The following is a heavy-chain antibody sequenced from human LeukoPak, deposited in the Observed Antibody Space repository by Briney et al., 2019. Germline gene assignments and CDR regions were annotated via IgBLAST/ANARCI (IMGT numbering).Heavy chain of an antibody. CDR1: GGSISSYY. CDR2: IYYSGST. CDR3: ASIKWGSDYYYGMDV. D-gene: IGHD7-27*01. Sequence: SETLSLTCTVSGGSISSYYWSWVRQPPGKGLEWIGYIYYSGSTNYNPSLKSRVTISVDTSKNQFSLKPSSVTAADTAVYYCASIKWGSDYYYGMDVWGQGTTVTVSS. V-gene: IGHV4-59*01. J-gene: IGHJ6*02.